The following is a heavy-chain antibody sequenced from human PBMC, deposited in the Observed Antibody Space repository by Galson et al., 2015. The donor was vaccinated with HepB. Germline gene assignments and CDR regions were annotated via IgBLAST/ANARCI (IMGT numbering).Heavy chain of an antibody. D-gene: IGHD1-26*01. CDR2: ISSSSNYI. J-gene: IGHJ4*02. CDR3: AGSTGGGELPSEFDC. V-gene: IGHV3-21*01. Sequence: SLRLSCAASGFSFSSYNMNWVRQASGKGLKWVSSISSSSNYIYYADSVKGRFSISRDNAKNSLYLQMNSLRVEDTAVYYCAGSTGGGELPSEFDCWGQGTLVTVSS. CDR1: GFSFSSYN.